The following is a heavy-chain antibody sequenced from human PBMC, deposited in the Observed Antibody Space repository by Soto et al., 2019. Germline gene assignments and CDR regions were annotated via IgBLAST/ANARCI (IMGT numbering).Heavy chain of an antibody. CDR3: AKDRAVACGGNSTPVQRRDY. V-gene: IGHV3-23*01. Sequence: EVQLLESGGGLVQPGGSLRLSCSASGFTFSSYAMSWVRQAPGKGLEWVSCIRDSGGRTYYTDSVKGRFTISRDNCKNTLYPQMNSLRAEDTAVYYCAKDRAVACGGNSTPVQRRDYWGQGTLVTVSS. CDR1: GFTFSSYA. J-gene: IGHJ4*02. CDR2: IRDSGGRT. D-gene: IGHD2-21*02.